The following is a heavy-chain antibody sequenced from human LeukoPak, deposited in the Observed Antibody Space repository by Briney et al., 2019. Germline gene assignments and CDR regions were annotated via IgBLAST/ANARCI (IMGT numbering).Heavy chain of an antibody. CDR1: GFTFSSYA. D-gene: IGHD3-16*01. CDR3: VKGYSYYMDV. J-gene: IGHJ6*03. CDR2: IRYDGSNK. Sequence: GGSLRLSCAASGFTFSSYAMHWVRQAPGKGLEWVTFIRYDGSNKDYADSVKGRCTISRDNSKNTVSLQMNSLRAEDTAVYYCVKGYSYYMDVWGKGTTVTISS. V-gene: IGHV3-30*02.